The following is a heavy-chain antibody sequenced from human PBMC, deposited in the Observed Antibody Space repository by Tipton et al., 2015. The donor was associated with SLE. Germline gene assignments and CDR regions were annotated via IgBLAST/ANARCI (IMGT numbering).Heavy chain of an antibody. J-gene: IGHJ4*02. Sequence: TLSLTCAVYGGSFSGYYWSWIRQPPGKGLEWIGEINHSGSTNYNPSLKSRVTISVDTSKNQFSLKLSSVTAADTAVYYCARSLRFLEWTRLDFDYWGQGTLVTVSS. D-gene: IGHD3-3*01. CDR1: GGSFSGYY. CDR2: INHSGST. V-gene: IGHV4-34*01. CDR3: ARSLRFLEWTRLDFDY.